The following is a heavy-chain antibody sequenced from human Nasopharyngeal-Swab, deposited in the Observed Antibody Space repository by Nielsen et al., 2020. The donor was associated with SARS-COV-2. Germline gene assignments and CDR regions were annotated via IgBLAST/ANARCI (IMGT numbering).Heavy chain of an antibody. CDR3: ARDTGCGGDCPKEVNSYGMDV. CDR2: IYYSGST. Sequence: RQAPGKGLEWIGYIYYSGSTYYNPSLRSRVTISVDTSKNQFSLKLSSVTAADTAVYYCARDTGCGGDCPKEVNSYGMDVWGQGTTVTVSS. V-gene: IGHV4-59*12. D-gene: IGHD2-21*01. J-gene: IGHJ6*02.